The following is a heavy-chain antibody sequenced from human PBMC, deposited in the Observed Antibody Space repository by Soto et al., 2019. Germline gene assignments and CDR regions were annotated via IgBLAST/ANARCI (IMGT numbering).Heavy chain of an antibody. Sequence: ASVKVSCKASGYTFTSYYMHWVRQAPGQGLEWMGIINPSGGSTSYAQKFQGRVTMTRDTSTSTVYMELSSLRSEDTAVYYCARDRPPDHYYGSGSYYLSYYYYGMDVWG. CDR1: GYTFTSYY. D-gene: IGHD3-10*01. V-gene: IGHV1-46*03. J-gene: IGHJ6*02. CDR3: ARDRPPDHYYGSGSYYLSYYYYGMDV. CDR2: INPSGGST.